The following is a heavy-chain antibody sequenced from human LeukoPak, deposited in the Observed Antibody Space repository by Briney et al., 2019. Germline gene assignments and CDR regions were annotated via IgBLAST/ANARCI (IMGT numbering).Heavy chain of an antibody. D-gene: IGHD3-22*01. CDR2: IYHSGST. Sequence: PSGTLSLTCAVSGGSISSSNWWSWVRQPPGKGLEWIGEIYHSGSTNYNPSLKSRVTISMDTSKNQFSLKLSSVTAADTAVYYCARDSYYDSRFDYWGQGTLVTVSS. CDR1: GGSISSSNW. J-gene: IGHJ4*02. CDR3: ARDSYYDSRFDY. V-gene: IGHV4-4*02.